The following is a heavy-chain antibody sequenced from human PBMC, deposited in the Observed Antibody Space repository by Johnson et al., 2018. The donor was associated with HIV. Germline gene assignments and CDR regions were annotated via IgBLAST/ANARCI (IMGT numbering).Heavy chain of an antibody. CDR2: INWNGGST. Sequence: VQLVESGGGMVQPGRSLRLSCAATGFIFNDYALHWVRQAPGKGLEWVSGINWNGGSTGYADSVKGRFTISRDNAKNSLYLQLNSLRAEDTALYYCAKDRLAVASPGEAFEIWGQGTMVTVSS. CDR3: AKDRLAVASPGEAFEI. J-gene: IGHJ3*02. D-gene: IGHD6-19*01. CDR1: GFIFNDYA. V-gene: IGHV3-9*01.